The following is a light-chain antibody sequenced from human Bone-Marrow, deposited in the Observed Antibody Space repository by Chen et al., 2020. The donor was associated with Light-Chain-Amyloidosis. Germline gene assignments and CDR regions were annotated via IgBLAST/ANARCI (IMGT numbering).Light chain of an antibody. CDR2: AAS. CDR3: QQYYSYPRT. J-gene: IGKJ1*01. V-gene: IGKV1-8*01. Sequence: AIRMTQSPSSFSASTGDRVTITCRASQGISSYLAWYQQKPGKAPKLLIYAASTLQSGVPSRFSGSGSGTDCTLTISCLQSEDVATYYCQQYYSYPRTVGQGTKVEIK. CDR1: QGISSY.